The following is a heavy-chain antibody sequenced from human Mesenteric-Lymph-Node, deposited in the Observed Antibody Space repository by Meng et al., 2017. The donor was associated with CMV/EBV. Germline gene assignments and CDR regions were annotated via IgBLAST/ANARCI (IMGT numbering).Heavy chain of an antibody. CDR1: GDSFSSRGYS. Sequence: SETLSLTCTVSGDSFSSRGYSWGWIRQPPGKGLEWIGGLYYSGSTYYNPSLKSRVTISVDTSKNQFSLKLSSVTAADTAVYYCARVPGVSGYYDSSGYYSHFDYWGQGTLVTVSS. V-gene: IGHV4-39*07. CDR3: ARVPGVSGYYDSSGYYSHFDY. J-gene: IGHJ4*02. D-gene: IGHD3-22*01. CDR2: LYYSGST.